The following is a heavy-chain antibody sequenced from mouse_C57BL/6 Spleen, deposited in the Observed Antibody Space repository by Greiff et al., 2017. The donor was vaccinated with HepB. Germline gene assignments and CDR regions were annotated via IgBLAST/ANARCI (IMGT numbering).Heavy chain of an antibody. CDR3: ARSLFITTVEYFDY. D-gene: IGHD1-1*01. Sequence: QVTLKECGPGILQSSQTLSLTCSFSGFSLSTSGMGVSWIRQPSGKGLEWLAHIYWDDDKRYNPSLKSRLTISKDTSRNQVFLKITSVDTADTATYYCARSLFITTVEYFDYWGQGTTLTVSS. J-gene: IGHJ2*01. CDR1: GFSLSTSGMG. V-gene: IGHV8-12*01. CDR2: IYWDDDK.